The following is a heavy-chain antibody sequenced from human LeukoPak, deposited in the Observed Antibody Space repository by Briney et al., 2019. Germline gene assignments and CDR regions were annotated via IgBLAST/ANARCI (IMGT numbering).Heavy chain of an antibody. CDR3: ARHEARGYSSSWFDY. CDR2: IYHSGST. Sequence: SDTLSLTCTVSGGSITNPTYHWGWIRQPPGKGLEWIGSIYHSGSTYYNPFLKSRVTKSVDTSRNQFSLKLSSVTAADTAVYYCARHEARGYSSSWFDYWGQGTLVTVSS. CDR1: GGSITNPTYH. V-gene: IGHV4-39*01. D-gene: IGHD6-13*01. J-gene: IGHJ4*02.